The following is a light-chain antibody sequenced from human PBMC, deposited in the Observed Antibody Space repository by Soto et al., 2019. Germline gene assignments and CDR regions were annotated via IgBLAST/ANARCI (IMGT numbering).Light chain of an antibody. V-gene: IGKV3-11*01. CDR2: DAS. CDR1: QSVGTY. Sequence: EIVLTQSPATLSLSPGERATLSCRASQSVGTYLAWYQQKPGQAPRLLIYDASTRAAGIPARFSCIGSRTEFPLTINRIKPEDFAIYYCLRRSNRPPVFTFRPGAKEDIK. CDR3: LRRSNRPPVFT. J-gene: IGKJ3*01.